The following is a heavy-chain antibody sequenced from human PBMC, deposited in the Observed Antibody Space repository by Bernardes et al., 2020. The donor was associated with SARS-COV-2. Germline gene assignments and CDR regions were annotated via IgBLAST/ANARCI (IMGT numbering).Heavy chain of an antibody. V-gene: IGHV1-18*01. D-gene: IGHD3-9*01. CDR1: GYTFSSFG. CDR2: VSGYSGNK. Sequence: ASVKVSCKSSGYTFSSFGVSWVRQAPGQGLEWVGWVSGYSGNKNYPQSLQGRLTLTADSSTNTASLVVRNLRYDDTAIYYCARATYDILTGYSFDYWGQGTLVLVSS. J-gene: IGHJ4*02. CDR3: ARATYDILTGYSFDY.